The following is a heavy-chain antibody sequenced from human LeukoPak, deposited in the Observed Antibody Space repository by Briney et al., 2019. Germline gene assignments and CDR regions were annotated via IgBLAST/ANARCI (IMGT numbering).Heavy chain of an antibody. CDR2: IRYDGSNK. Sequence: GGSLRLSCAASGFTFSSYGMHWVRQAPGKGLECVAFIRYDGSNKYYADSVKGRFTISRDNSKNTLYLQMNSLRAEDTAVYYCAKRRGSGSYVPFDYWGQGTLVTVSS. J-gene: IGHJ4*02. CDR1: GFTFSSYG. D-gene: IGHD1-26*01. V-gene: IGHV3-30*02. CDR3: AKRRGSGSYVPFDY.